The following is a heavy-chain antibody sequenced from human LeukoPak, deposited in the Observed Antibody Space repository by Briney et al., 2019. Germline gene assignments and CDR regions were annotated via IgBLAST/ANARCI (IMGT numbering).Heavy chain of an antibody. J-gene: IGHJ5*02. V-gene: IGHV1-2*02. CDR1: GYTFTSHY. CDR2: INPNSGGT. CDR3: ARDSSSWGSLNYFDP. D-gene: IGHD6-13*01. Sequence: GASVKVSCKASGYTFTSHYMHWVRQAPGQGLEWMGWINPNSGGTNFAQKFQGRVTMTRDTSISTAYMELSRLRSDDTAVYYCARDSSSWGSLNYFDPWGQGTLVTVSS.